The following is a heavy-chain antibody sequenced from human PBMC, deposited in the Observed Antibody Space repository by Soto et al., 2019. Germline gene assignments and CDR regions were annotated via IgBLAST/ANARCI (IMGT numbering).Heavy chain of an antibody. CDR1: GYTFTTYV. CDR2: INAGNDNT. J-gene: IGHJ6*02. V-gene: IGHV1-3*01. Sequence: QVQLVQSGAEVKKPGASVKVSCKASGYTFTTYVMHWVRQAPGQRLEWMGWINAGNDNTKYSQKFQGRVTITRDTSASTVYMELCSLSSEDTAVYYCARVGHYYYGMDVWGQGTTVTVSS. CDR3: ARVGHYYYGMDV. D-gene: IGHD3-3*01.